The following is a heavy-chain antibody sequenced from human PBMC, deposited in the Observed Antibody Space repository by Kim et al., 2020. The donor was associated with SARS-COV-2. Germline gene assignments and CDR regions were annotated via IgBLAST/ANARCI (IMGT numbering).Heavy chain of an antibody. CDR3: ARGLMGGSIDF. CDR2: IKRNGDST. D-gene: IGHD2-8*01. Sequence: GGSLRLSCAVSGFTFNDYGMSWVRQAPGKGLEWVSGIKRNGDSTGYADSVKGRITISRDNAKNSLYLQMNSLRAEDTALYHCARGLMGGSIDFWGQGILVTVSS. J-gene: IGHJ4*02. V-gene: IGHV3-20*01. CDR1: GFTFNDYG.